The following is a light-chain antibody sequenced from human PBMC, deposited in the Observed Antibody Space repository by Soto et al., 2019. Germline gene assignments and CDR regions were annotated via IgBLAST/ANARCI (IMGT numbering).Light chain of an antibody. Sequence: QSVLTQPASVSGSPGQSITISCTGTGSDVGGYNYVSWYQQHPGKAPKLMIYDVSNRPSGVSNRFSGSKSGNTASLTISGLQAEDEADYYCSSYTSSSTPQVVFGGGTKLTVL. CDR2: DVS. V-gene: IGLV2-14*01. CDR3: SSYTSSSTPQVV. J-gene: IGLJ2*01. CDR1: GSDVGGYNY.